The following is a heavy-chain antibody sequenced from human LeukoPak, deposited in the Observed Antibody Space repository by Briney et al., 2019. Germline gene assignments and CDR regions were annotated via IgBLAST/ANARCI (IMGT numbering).Heavy chain of an antibody. Sequence: ASVKVSCKASGYTFTSYDINWVRQATGQGLEWMGWMNPNSGNTGYAQKFQGRVTMTRNTSISTAYMELSSLRSEDTAVYYCARGHPYCSSTSCYTIGNRGPPLINNWFDPWGQGTLVTVSS. D-gene: IGHD2-2*02. CDR3: ARGHPYCSSTSCYTIGNRGPPLINNWFDP. V-gene: IGHV1-8*01. CDR2: MNPNSGNT. J-gene: IGHJ5*02. CDR1: GYTFTSYD.